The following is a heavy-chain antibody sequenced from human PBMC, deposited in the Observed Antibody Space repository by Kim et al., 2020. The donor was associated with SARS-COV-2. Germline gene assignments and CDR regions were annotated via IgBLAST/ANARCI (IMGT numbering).Heavy chain of an antibody. CDR3: ARDIVVVPAVWPGDV. CDR1: GYSFTSYW. J-gene: IGHJ6*02. CDR2: IDPSDSYT. D-gene: IGHD2-2*01. Sequence: GESLKISCKGSGYSFTSYWISWVRQMPGKGLEWMGRIDPSDSYTNYSPSFQGHVTISADKSISTAYLQWSSLKASDTAMYYCARDIVVVPAVWPGDVWGQGTTVTVSS. V-gene: IGHV5-10-1*01.